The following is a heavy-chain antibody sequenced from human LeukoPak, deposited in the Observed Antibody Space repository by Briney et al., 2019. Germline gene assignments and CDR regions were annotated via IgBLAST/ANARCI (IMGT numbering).Heavy chain of an antibody. J-gene: IGHJ4*02. Sequence: ASVNVSCTASGYTFTIYGIIWVRQAPGQGLEWMGWINTDTGNTNYAQKLQGRVTVTTDTSTSTAYMELRSLRSDDTAVYYCARDSGCDYWGQGTLVTVSS. CDR3: ARDSGCDY. D-gene: IGHD5-12*01. CDR1: GYTFTIYG. V-gene: IGHV1-18*01. CDR2: INTDTGNT.